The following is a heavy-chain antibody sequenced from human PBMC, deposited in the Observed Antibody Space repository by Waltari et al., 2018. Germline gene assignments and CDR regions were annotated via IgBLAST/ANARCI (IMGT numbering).Heavy chain of an antibody. V-gene: IGHV1-24*01. CDR2: FYPEACET. CDR3: ATAYSSGWPRGLYFQH. Sequence: QVQLVQSGAEVKKTGASVKASCKVSGYTLTELSRHWVRQAPGKGLEWMGGFYPEACETIYAQTFQGRATMTEYTSTDTSYMELSSLGSEDTAVYSCATAYSSGWPRGLYFQHWGQGTLVTVSS. J-gene: IGHJ1*01. CDR1: GYTLTELS. D-gene: IGHD6-19*01.